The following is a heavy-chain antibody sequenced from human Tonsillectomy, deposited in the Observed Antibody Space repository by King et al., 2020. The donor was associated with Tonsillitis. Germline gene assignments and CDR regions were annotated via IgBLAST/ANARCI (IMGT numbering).Heavy chain of an antibody. CDR2: IYWNDDK. CDR3: AHSFGDGDYPVRYYYYGMDV. Sequence: ITLKESGPTLVKPTQTLTLTCTFSGFSLSTSGVGVGWIRQPPGKALEWLALIYWNDDKRYSPSLKSRLTITKDTSKNQVVLTMTNMDPVDTATYYSAHSFGDGDYPVRYYYYGMDVWGQGTTVTVSS. D-gene: IGHD4-17*01. J-gene: IGHJ6*02. CDR1: GFSLSTSGVG. V-gene: IGHV2-5*01.